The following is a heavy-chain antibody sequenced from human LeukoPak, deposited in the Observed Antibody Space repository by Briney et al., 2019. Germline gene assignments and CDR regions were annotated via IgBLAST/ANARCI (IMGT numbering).Heavy chain of an antibody. V-gene: IGHV4-4*07. CDR3: ARDGDHASGWPFLC. CDR2: IYGSGRT. Sequence: SETLSLTCTVSGSSITSNYWSWIRQPAGKGLEWIGRIYGSGRTSYNPSLNSRVTMSLDTSKSQFSLELSSVTAADTAMYYCARDGDHASGWPFLCWGQGTLVTVSS. D-gene: IGHD6-19*01. CDR1: GSSITSNY. J-gene: IGHJ4*02.